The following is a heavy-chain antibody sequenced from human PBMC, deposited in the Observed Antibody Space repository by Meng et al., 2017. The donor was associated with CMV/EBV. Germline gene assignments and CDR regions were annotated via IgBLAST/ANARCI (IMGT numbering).Heavy chain of an antibody. CDR1: GGSISSSSYY. CDR3: ARGGIAAAGLH. D-gene: IGHD6-13*01. V-gene: IGHV4-39*07. Sequence: HLQLQASGPGLGKPSESLSLTCTVSGGSISSSSYYWGLIRQPPGKGLEWIGSIYYSGSTYYNPSLKSRVTISVDTSKNQFSLKLSSVTAADTAVYYCARGGIAAAGLHWGQGTLVTVSS. J-gene: IGHJ4*02. CDR2: IYYSGST.